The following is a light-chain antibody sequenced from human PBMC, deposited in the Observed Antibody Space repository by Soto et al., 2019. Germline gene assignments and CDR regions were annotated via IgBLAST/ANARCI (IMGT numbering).Light chain of an antibody. Sequence: DIQLTHTPSFLPASVRDRVTITCRASQGISNYLSCYQKKPWKSPRLLMYAASTLQRGVSSRFSGSGSGTEFTLTISNLQPEDFATYYCQKLNSYPLTFGGGTEVDI. J-gene: IGKJ4*01. CDR2: AAS. CDR1: QGISNY. CDR3: QKLNSYPLT. V-gene: IGKV1-9*01.